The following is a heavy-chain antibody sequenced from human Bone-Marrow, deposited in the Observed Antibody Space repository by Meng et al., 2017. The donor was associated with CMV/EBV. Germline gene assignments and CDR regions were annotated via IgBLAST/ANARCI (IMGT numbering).Heavy chain of an antibody. CDR3: ARDQIVVVPAALYGMDV. CDR1: GFTFSSYG. D-gene: IGHD2-2*01. J-gene: IGHJ6*02. CDR2: IWYDGSNK. Sequence: GGSLRLSCAASGFTFSSYGMHWVRQAPGKGLEWVAVIWYDGSNKYYADSVKGRFTISRDNSKNTLYLQMNSLRAEDTAVYYCARDQIVVVPAALYGMDVWGQGTTVTVSS. V-gene: IGHV3-33*01.